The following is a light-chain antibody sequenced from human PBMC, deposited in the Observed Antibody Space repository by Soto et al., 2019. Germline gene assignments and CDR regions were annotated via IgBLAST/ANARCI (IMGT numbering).Light chain of an antibody. CDR3: QQRTNWHLT. CDR2: DAS. J-gene: IGKJ4*01. CDR1: RSVGRS. V-gene: IGKV3-11*01. Sequence: ETVLTQSPATLSLSPGERATLSCRASRSVGRSLAWYQQKPGQAPRLLIYDASNRATGIPARFSGSVSGTDFTLTISSLEPEDFAIYYCQQRTNWHLTFGGGTTVEIK.